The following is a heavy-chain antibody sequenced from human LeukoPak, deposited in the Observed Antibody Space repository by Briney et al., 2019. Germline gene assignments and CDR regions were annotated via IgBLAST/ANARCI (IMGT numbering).Heavy chain of an antibody. J-gene: IGHJ4*02. V-gene: IGHV4-59*01. CDR2: IYYSGST. CDR1: GGSISSYY. D-gene: IGHD6-13*01. Sequence: PSETLSLTCTVSGGSISSYYWSWIRQPPWKGLEWIGYIYYSGSTNYNPSLKSRVTISVDTSKNQFSLKLSSVTAADTAVYYCARDPSLYSSSWYGNFDYWGQGTLVTVSS. CDR3: ARDPSLYSSSWYGNFDY.